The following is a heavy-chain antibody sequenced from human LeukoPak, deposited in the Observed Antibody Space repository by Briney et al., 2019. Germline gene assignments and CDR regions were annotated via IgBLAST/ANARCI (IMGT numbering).Heavy chain of an antibody. D-gene: IGHD6-13*01. V-gene: IGHV4-59*01. Sequence: PSGTLSLTCTVSGGSISSYYWSWIRQPPGKGLEWIGYIYYSGSAIYNPSLKSRVTISVDTSKSQSSLNLSSVTAADTAVYYCARLGYSSSWYVFDYWGQGTLVTVSS. CDR3: ARLGYSSSWYVFDY. J-gene: IGHJ4*02. CDR1: GGSISSYY. CDR2: IYYSGSA.